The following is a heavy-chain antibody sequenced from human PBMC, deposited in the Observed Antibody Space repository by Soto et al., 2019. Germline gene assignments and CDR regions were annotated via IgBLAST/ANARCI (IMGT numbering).Heavy chain of an antibody. CDR3: ASRGYYYYMDV. CDR1: GFTFSSYW. V-gene: IGHV3-74*01. Sequence: HPGGSLRLSCAASGFTFSSYWMHWVRQAPGKGLVWVSRINSDGSSTSYADSVKGRFTISRDNAKNTLYLQMNSLRAEDTAVYYCASRGYYYYMDVWGKGTTVNVSS. CDR2: INSDGSST. J-gene: IGHJ6*03.